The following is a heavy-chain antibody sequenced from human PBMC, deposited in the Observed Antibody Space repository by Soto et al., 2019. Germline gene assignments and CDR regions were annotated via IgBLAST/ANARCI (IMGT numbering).Heavy chain of an antibody. CDR1: GITFSSYA. CDR2: LSGTGAST. J-gene: IGHJ4*02. CDR3: AKEQDSSWSPIDY. V-gene: IGHV3-23*01. D-gene: IGHD6-13*01. Sequence: EVQLLESGGGLVQPGGSLRLSCAASGITFSSYAMSWVRQAPGKGLEWVSSLSGTGASTYHADSVKGRFTISRDNSKNTLYLQMNSLRAEDTAIYYCAKEQDSSWSPIDYWGQGTLVTVSS.